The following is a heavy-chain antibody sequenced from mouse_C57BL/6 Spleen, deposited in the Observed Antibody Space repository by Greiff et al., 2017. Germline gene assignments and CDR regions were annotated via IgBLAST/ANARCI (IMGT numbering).Heavy chain of an antibody. D-gene: IGHD1-1*01. J-gene: IGHJ1*03. Sequence: QVQLQQPGAELVKPGASVKLSCKASGYTFTSYWMQWVKQRPGQGLEWIGEIDPSDSYTNYNQKFKGKATLTVDTSSSTAYMQLSSLTSEDSAVYDCARGTTVVARWYFDVWGTGTTVTVSS. CDR1: GYTFTSYW. CDR2: IDPSDSYT. V-gene: IGHV1-50*01. CDR3: ARGTTVVARWYFDV.